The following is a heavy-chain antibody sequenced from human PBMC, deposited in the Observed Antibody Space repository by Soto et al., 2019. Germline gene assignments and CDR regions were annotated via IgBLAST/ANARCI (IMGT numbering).Heavy chain of an antibody. J-gene: IGHJ6*02. CDR2: IKQDGSDK. CDR3: ARGFYGMDV. CDR1: GFPFSTYW. V-gene: IGHV3-7*04. Sequence: HPGGSLRLSCAASGFPFSTYWMNWVRQAPGKGLEWVAKIKQDGSDKDYVDSVKGRFTISRDNAKNSLYLQMNSLRAEDTALYYCARGFYGMDVWGQGTTVTVSS.